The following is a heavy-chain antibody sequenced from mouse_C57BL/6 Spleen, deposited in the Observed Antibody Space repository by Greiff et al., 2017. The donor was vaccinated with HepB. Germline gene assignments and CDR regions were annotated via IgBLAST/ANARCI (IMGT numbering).Heavy chain of an antibody. CDR2: ISSGSSTI. CDR1: GFTFSDYG. CDR3: ARGGLRRPSMDY. V-gene: IGHV5-17*01. J-gene: IGHJ4*01. D-gene: IGHD2-2*01. Sequence: EVKLVESGGGLVKPGGSLKLSCAASGFTFSDYGMHWVRQAPEKGLEWVAYISSGSSTIYYADTVKGRFTISRDNAKNTLFLQMTRLRSEDTAMYYCARGGLRRPSMDYWGQGTSVTVSS.